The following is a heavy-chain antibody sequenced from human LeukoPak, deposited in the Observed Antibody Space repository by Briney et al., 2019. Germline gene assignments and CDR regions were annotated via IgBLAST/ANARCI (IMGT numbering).Heavy chain of an antibody. J-gene: IGHJ6*02. D-gene: IGHD1-26*01. CDR3: ARELRIVGPRVDV. CDR2: ISGSGGST. Sequence: GSLRLSCATSGFTFSSYWMSWFRQAPGKGLEWVSAISGSGGSTYYADSVKGRFTISRDNSKNTLYLQMNSLRAEDTAVYYCARELRIVGPRVDVWGQGTTVTVSS. V-gene: IGHV3-23*01. CDR1: GFTFSSYW.